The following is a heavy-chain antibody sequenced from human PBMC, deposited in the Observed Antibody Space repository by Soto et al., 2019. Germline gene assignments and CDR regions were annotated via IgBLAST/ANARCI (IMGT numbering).Heavy chain of an antibody. CDR1: GYSFTSYW. CDR3: ARRNRGIYGIDV. Sequence: EVQLVQSGAEVKKPGESLRISCKGSGYSFTSYWINWVRQMPGKGLEWMGRIDPSDSYTNCSPSFQGHVTISANTSISTAYLQWSSLKASDTAMYYCARRNRGIYGIDVWGQGTTVTVSS. CDR2: IDPSDSYT. V-gene: IGHV5-10-1*01. J-gene: IGHJ6*02.